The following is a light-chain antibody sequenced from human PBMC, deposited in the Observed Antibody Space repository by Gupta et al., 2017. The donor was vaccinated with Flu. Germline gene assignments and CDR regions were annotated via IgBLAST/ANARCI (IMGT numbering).Light chain of an antibody. J-gene: IGLJ1*01. V-gene: IGLV2-11*01. CDR1: SSDVGAYNY. Sequence: SALTQPPSVSGSPGQSVTISCTGTSSDVGAYNYVSWYQHHPGKAPKVMIYDVSLRPSGVLDRFSGSKSANTASLTISGLQAEDEADYYCCSYAGSSTFVFGTGTKVTVL. CDR2: DVS. CDR3: CSYAGSSTFV.